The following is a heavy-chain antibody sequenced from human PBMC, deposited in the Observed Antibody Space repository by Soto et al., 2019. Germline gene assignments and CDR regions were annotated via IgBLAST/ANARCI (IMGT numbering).Heavy chain of an antibody. D-gene: IGHD2-2*03. Sequence: ASVKVSCKVSGYTLTELSMHWARQAPGKGLEWMGNFDPENGEAIYAERFQGRVTLAEDTSTDTAYMELSSLTSEDTAVYYCATAVGYSLDPYNMDVWGQGTTVTVSS. CDR2: FDPENGEA. J-gene: IGHJ6*02. CDR1: GYTLTELS. CDR3: ATAVGYSLDPYNMDV. V-gene: IGHV1-24*01.